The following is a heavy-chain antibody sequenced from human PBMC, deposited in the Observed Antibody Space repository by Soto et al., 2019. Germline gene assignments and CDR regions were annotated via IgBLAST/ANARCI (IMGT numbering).Heavy chain of an antibody. V-gene: IGHV3-30*18. CDR3: AKGLGSGWYYFDD. Sequence: QVQLVESGGGVVQPGRSLRLSCAGSGFIFSNFGMHWVRQAPGKGLEWVAVISYDGSNKYYADSVKGRFTNSRDNSKNTLDLEMNRLRAEDTAIYYCAKGLGSGWYYFDDWGQGTLVTVSS. CDR1: GFIFSNFG. J-gene: IGHJ4*02. D-gene: IGHD6-19*01. CDR2: ISYDGSNK.